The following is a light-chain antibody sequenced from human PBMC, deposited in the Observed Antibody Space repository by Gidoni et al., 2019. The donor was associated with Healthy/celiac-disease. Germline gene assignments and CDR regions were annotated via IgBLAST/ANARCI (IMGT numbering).Light chain of an antibody. J-gene: IGKJ2*01. CDR3: QQYNT. CDR2: GAS. CDR1: QSVSSSY. Sequence: EIVLTQSPGTLSVSPGVRATRSCRASQSVSSSYLAWYQQKPGQAPRPLIYGASSTATGIPDRFSGSGSGTDFTLTISRLEPEDFSVYYCQQYNTFGQGTRLEIK. V-gene: IGKV3-20*01.